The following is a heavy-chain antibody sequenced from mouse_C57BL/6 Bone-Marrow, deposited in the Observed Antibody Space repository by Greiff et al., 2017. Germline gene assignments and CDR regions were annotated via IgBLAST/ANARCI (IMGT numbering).Heavy chain of an antibody. J-gene: IGHJ2*01. CDR1: GYSITSGYY. CDR3: ARVRKRGNYFDY. Sequence: ESGPGLVKPSQSLSLTCSVTGYSITSGYYWNWIRQFPGNKLEWMGYISYDGSNNYNPSLKNRISITRDTSKNQFFLKLNSVTTEGTATYYCARVRKRGNYFDYWGQGTTLTVSS. V-gene: IGHV3-6*01. CDR2: ISYDGSN.